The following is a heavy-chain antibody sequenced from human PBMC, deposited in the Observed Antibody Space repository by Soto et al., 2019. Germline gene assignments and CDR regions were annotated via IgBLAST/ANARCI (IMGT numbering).Heavy chain of an antibody. V-gene: IGHV4-34*01. D-gene: IGHD5-12*01. J-gene: IGHJ4*02. CDR1: GGSFSGYY. CDR3: ASGLVATIDY. CDR2: INHSGST. Sequence: QVQLQQWGAGLLKPSETLSPTCAVYGGSFSGYYWSWIRQPPGKGLEWIGEINHSGSTNYNPSLKSRVTISVDTSKNQFSLKLSSVTAADTAVYYCASGLVATIDYWGQGTLVTVSS.